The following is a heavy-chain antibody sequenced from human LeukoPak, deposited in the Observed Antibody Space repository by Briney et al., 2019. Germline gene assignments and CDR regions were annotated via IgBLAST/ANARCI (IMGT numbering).Heavy chain of an antibody. CDR2: INTNTGNP. Sequence: ASVKVSCKASGYTFTSYAMNWVRQAPGQGLEWMGWINTNTGNPTYAQGFTGRFVFSLDTSVSTAYLQISSLKAEDTAVYYCARAQYDSSGYYYSSSPYYFDYWGQGTLVTVSS. D-gene: IGHD3-22*01. J-gene: IGHJ4*02. CDR3: ARAQYDSSGYYYSSSPYYFDY. V-gene: IGHV7-4-1*02. CDR1: GYTFTSYA.